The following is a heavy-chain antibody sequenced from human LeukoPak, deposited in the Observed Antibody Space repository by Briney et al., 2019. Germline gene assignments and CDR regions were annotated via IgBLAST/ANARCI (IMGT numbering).Heavy chain of an antibody. CDR3: ARDTGVLLWFGESDTNFDY. D-gene: IGHD3-10*01. V-gene: IGHV1-46*01. CDR2: INPSGGST. Sequence: ASVKVSCKASGYTFTSYYMHWVRQAPGQGLEWMGIINPSGGSTSYAQKFQGRVTMTRDTSISTAYMELSRLRSDDTAVYYCARDTGVLLWFGESDTNFDYWGQGTLVTVSS. J-gene: IGHJ4*02. CDR1: GYTFTSYY.